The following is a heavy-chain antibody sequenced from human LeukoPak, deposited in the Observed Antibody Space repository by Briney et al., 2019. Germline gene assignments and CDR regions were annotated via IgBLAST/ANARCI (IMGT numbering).Heavy chain of an antibody. CDR2: IYYSGST. V-gene: IGHV4-61*01. Sequence: SETLSLTCTVSGGSLSSGSYSWSWIRQPPGKGLEWIGYIYYSGSTNYSPSLKSRVTISVDTSKNQFSLKLSSVTAADTAVYYCARVVFCSGGSCYYYFDYWGQGTLVTVSS. CDR3: ARVVFCSGGSCYYYFDY. CDR1: GGSLSSGSYS. J-gene: IGHJ4*02. D-gene: IGHD2-15*01.